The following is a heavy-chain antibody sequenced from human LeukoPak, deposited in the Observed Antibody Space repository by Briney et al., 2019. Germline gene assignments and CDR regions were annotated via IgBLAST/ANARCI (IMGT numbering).Heavy chain of an antibody. J-gene: IGHJ3*02. V-gene: IGHV3-30-3*01. CDR3: AREIFNGFDI. CDR2: ISYDGSNK. CDR1: GFTFRSYA. Sequence: GGSLRLSCAGSGFTFRSYAMHWVRQAPGKGLEWVAVISYDGSNKDYADSVKGRFTISRNNSKNTLFLQMNSLRAEDTAVYYCAREIFNGFDIWGQGTMVTVSS.